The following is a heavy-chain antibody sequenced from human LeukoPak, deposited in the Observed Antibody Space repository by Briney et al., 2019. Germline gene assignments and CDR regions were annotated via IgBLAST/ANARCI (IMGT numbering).Heavy chain of an antibody. CDR1: GFTFSDYY. Sequence: GGSLRLSCVGSGFTFSDYYMNWVRQAPGKGLEWVANINQDGSAAAYVDSVKGRFTISRDNAKNSLYLQMNSLRAEDTALFYCTRVKDVNRDLTLQHWGQGTLVTVS. CDR3: TRVKDVNRDLTLQH. V-gene: IGHV3-7*01. D-gene: IGHD1-1*01. CDR2: INQDGSAA. J-gene: IGHJ1*01.